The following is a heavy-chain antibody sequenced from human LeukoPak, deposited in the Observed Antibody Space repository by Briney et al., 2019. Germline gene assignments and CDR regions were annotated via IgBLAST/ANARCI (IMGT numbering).Heavy chain of an antibody. CDR3: ARGDYYDSSGYYFGDAFDI. J-gene: IGHJ3*02. CDR2: ISSSSGSI. V-gene: IGHV3-21*01. CDR1: EFTFSTYT. Sequence: PGGSLRLSCAASEFTFSTYTMNWVRQAPGKGLEWVSSISSSSGSIYYADSVQGRFTISRDNAKNSLYLQMNGLRAEDTAVYYCARGDYYDSSGYYFGDAFDIWGQGTMVTVSS. D-gene: IGHD3-22*01.